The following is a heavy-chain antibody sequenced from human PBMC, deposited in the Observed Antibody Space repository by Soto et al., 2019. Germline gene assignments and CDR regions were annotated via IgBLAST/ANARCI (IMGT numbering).Heavy chain of an antibody. V-gene: IGHV1-18*04. J-gene: IGHJ6*02. Sequence: QVQLVQSGAEVKKPGASVKVSCKASGYTFTSYGISWVRKAPGQGLEWMGWISTYNGNTNYAQKRQGSFTMTTDTATSTADMELRRLRSDDTAVYYCARDGQTTMVRGVRGVSYNYYGMDVWGQWTTGTVSS. CDR2: ISTYNGNT. D-gene: IGHD3-10*01. CDR1: GYTFTSYG. CDR3: ARDGQTTMVRGVRGVSYNYYGMDV.